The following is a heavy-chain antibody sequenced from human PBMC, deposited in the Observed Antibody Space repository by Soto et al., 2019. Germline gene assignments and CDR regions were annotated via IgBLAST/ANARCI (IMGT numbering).Heavy chain of an antibody. CDR1: GFKFSYYW. CDR3: ARDGLLFSGPYRPSRFDY. V-gene: IGHV3-7*03. D-gene: IGHD3-16*02. Sequence: DVQLVESGGGWVQPGRSLRLSCAASGFKFSYYWMSWVRQAPGKGLEWVGNIKHDTSEAHYADSVKGRFTITRDNIKNFLFLQMRDLRADDTASYYCARDGLLFSGPYRPSRFDYWGLGALVTVSS. J-gene: IGHJ4*02. CDR2: IKHDTSEA.